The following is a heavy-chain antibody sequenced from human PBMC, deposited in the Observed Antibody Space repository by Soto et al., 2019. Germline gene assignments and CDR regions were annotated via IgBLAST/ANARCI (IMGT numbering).Heavy chain of an antibody. CDR2: ISYDGSNK. D-gene: IGHD5-18*01. V-gene: IGHV3-30-3*01. CDR1: GFTFSSYA. CDR3: ARRGYSYGENYGMDV. Sequence: GGSLRLSCAASGFTFSSYAMHWVRQAPGKGLEWVAVISYDGSNKYYADSVKGRFTISRDNSKNTLYLQMNSLRAEDTAVYYCARRGYSYGENYGMDVWGQGTTVTVS. J-gene: IGHJ6*02.